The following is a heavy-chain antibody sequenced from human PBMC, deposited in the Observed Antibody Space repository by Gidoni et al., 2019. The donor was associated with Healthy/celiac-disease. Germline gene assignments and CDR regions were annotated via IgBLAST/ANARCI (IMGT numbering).Heavy chain of an antibody. CDR2: ISYDGSNK. CDR1: VFPFSIYA. Sequence: QVQLVESGGGLVQPGRSLRLSCSAPVFPFSIYAMHWVRQAPGKGLDCVAVISYDGSNKYYADSVKGRFTISRYNSKNTLYLQMNSLRAEDTAVYYCARLDFEYGMDVWGQGTTVTVSS. CDR3: ARLDFEYGMDV. V-gene: IGHV3-30*04. D-gene: IGHD1-1*01. J-gene: IGHJ6*02.